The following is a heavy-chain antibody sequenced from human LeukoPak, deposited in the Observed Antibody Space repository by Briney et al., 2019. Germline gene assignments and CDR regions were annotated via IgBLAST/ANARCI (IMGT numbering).Heavy chain of an antibody. CDR2: IYHSGST. Sequence: PSETLSLTCAVSGYSISSGYYWGWIRQPPGKGVKWIGSIYHSGSTYYNPSLKNRVTISVDTSKNQFSLKLSSATAADTAVYYCARQRDGYNCDYWGQGTLVTVSS. CDR1: GYSISSGYY. V-gene: IGHV4-38-2*01. CDR3: ARQRDGYNCDY. D-gene: IGHD5-24*01. J-gene: IGHJ4*02.